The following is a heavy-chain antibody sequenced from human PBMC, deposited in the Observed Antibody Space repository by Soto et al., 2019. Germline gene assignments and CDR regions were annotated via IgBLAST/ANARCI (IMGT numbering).Heavy chain of an antibody. J-gene: IGHJ4*02. D-gene: IGHD6-19*01. CDR2: ISYDGSNK. CDR1: GFTFSSYA. Sequence: GGSLRLSCAASGFTFSSYAMHWVRQAPGKGLEWVAVISYDGSNKYYADSVKGRFTISRDNSKNTLYLQMNSLRAEDTAVYYCARDLEGSGWYYFDYWGQGTLVTVSS. CDR3: ARDLEGSGWYYFDY. V-gene: IGHV3-30-3*01.